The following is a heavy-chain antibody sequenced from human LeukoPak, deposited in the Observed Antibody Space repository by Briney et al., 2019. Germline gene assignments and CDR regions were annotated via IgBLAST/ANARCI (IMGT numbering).Heavy chain of an antibody. J-gene: IGHJ4*02. D-gene: IGHD3-22*01. CDR3: ARDYYDSSGYRWYFDY. CDR2: ISSSSSTI. V-gene: IGHV3-48*04. CDR1: GFTFSSYS. Sequence: PGGSLRLSCAASGFTFSSYSMNWVRQAPGKGLEWVSYISSSSSTIYYADSVKGRFTISRDNAKNSLYLQMNSLRAEDTAVYYCARDYYDSSGYRWYFDYWGQGTLVTVSS.